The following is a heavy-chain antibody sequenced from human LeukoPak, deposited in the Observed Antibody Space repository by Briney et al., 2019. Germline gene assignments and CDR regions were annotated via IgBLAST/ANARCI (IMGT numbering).Heavy chain of an antibody. Sequence: GGSLRLSCAASGFTFSSYGMHWVRQAPGKGLEWVAVISYDGSNKYYADSVKGRFTISRDNSKNTLYLQMNSLRAEDTAVYYCEVVVAATGVRVLDYWGQGTLVTVSS. CDR2: ISYDGSNK. CDR3: EVVVAATGVRVLDY. V-gene: IGHV3-30*03. CDR1: GFTFSSYG. D-gene: IGHD2-15*01. J-gene: IGHJ4*02.